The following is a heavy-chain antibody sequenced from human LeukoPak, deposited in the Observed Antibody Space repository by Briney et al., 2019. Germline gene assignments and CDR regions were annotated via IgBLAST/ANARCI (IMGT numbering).Heavy chain of an antibody. CDR3: AREVDVRAMIPAAFDV. CDR1: GYTLTDYY. CDR2: INPNSGGT. V-gene: IGHV1-2*02. Sequence: GASVKVSCKASGYTLTDYYMHWVRQAPGQGPEWMGWINPNSGGTKYGQRFQGRVTMTGDTSISTAYLELTRLRSDDTALYYCAREVDVRAMIPAAFDVWGPGTMVTVSS. J-gene: IGHJ3*01. D-gene: IGHD3-22*01.